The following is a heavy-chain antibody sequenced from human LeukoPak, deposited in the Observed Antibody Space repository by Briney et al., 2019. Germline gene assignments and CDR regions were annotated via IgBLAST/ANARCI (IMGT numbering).Heavy chain of an antibody. J-gene: IGHJ3*02. Sequence: PGGSLRLSCAASKFAFSSYAMSCVRQAPGKGLEWVSAISGGGGNTYYADSVKGRFTISRDNSKNTLYLQMNSLRAEDTAVYYCGKNRYSGSLSPFDIWGQGTMVTVSS. CDR2: ISGGGGNT. CDR1: KFAFSSYA. CDR3: GKNRYSGSLSPFDI. D-gene: IGHD1-26*01. V-gene: IGHV3-23*01.